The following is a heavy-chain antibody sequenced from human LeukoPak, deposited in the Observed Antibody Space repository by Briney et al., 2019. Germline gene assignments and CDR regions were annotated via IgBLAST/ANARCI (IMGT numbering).Heavy chain of an antibody. V-gene: IGHV3-30-3*01. J-gene: IGHJ1*01. CDR1: GFTFSSYA. CDR3: ARDESGSGWYVGGTEYFQH. Sequence: GGSLRLSCAASGFTFSSYAMHWVRQAPGKGLEWVAVISYDGSNKYYADSVKGRFTISRDNSKNTLYLQMNSLRAEDTAVYYFARDESGSGWYVGGTEYFQHWGQGTLVTVSS. CDR2: ISYDGSNK. D-gene: IGHD6-19*01.